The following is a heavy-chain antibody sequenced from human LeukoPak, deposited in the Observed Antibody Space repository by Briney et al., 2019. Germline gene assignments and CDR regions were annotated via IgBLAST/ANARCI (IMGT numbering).Heavy chain of an antibody. CDR3: ARGRIKIPTYYYGSGSYDLSYYYYMDV. CDR1: GASIDSYY. CDR2: IYYSGTT. V-gene: IGHV4-59*12. D-gene: IGHD3-10*01. J-gene: IGHJ6*03. Sequence: SETLSLTCTISGASIDSYYWSWIRQPPGKGLEWIGYIYYSGTTNYNPSLKRRVTISVDTSKNQFSLTLSSVTAADTAVYYCARGRIKIPTYYYGSGSYDLSYYYYMDVWGKGTTVTVSS.